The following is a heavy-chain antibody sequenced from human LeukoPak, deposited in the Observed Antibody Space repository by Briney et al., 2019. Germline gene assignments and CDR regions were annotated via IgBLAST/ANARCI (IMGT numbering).Heavy chain of an antibody. CDR3: AKDSPMDYGERGGPFDY. CDR1: GGTFSSYA. D-gene: IGHD4-17*01. J-gene: IGHJ4*02. Sequence: GASVKVSCKASGGTFSSYAISWVRQAPGQGLEWMGGIIPIFGTANYAQKFQGRVTITADESTSTAYMELSSLRSEDTAVYYCAKDSPMDYGERGGPFDYWGQGTLVTVSS. CDR2: IIPIFGTA. V-gene: IGHV1-69*13.